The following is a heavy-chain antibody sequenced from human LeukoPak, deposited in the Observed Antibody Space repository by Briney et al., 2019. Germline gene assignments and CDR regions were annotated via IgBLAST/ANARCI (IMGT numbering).Heavy chain of an antibody. D-gene: IGHD5-24*01. Sequence: ASVKVSCKASGYTFTGYGISWVRQAPGQGLEWMGWISAYNGITNYPQKFQGRVTMTTDTATSTAYMELRGLRSDDTAVYYCGRDPPVTLQYYYYYMDVWGKGTTVTVS. V-gene: IGHV1-18*01. CDR2: ISAYNGIT. J-gene: IGHJ6*03. CDR1: GYTFTGYG. CDR3: GRDPPVTLQYYYYYMDV.